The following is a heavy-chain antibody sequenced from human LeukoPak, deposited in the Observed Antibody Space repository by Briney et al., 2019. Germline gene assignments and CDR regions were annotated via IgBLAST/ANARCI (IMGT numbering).Heavy chain of an antibody. CDR1: GFTFSNYD. V-gene: IGHV3-21*01. CDR2: ISTSSSYI. J-gene: IGHJ4*02. D-gene: IGHD6-13*01. Sequence: GGSLRLSYAASGFTFSNYDMNWVRQAPGKGLEWVSSISTSSSYIYYADSVKGRFTISRDNAKNSLYLQLNSLRAEDTAVYYCARGWQQLVLWGQGTLVTVSS. CDR3: ARGWQQLVL.